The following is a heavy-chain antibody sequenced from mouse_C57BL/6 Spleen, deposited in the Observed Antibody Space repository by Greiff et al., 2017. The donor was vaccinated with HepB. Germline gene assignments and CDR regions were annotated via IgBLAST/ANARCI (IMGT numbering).Heavy chain of an antibody. V-gene: IGHV1-74*01. J-gene: IGHJ4*01. CDR2: IHPSDSDT. CDR3: SIAYGNSLYSAMDY. CDR1: GYTFTSYW. D-gene: IGHD2-1*01. Sequence: QVQLQQPGAELVKPGASVKVSCKASGYTFTSYWMHWVKQRPGQGLEWIGRIHPSDSDTNYNQKFKGKATLTVDKSSSTAYMQLSSLTSEDSAVYYSSIAYGNSLYSAMDYWGQGTSVTVSS.